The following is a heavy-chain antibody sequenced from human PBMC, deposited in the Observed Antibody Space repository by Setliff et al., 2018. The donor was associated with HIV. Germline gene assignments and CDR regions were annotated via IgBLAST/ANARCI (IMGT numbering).Heavy chain of an antibody. CDR1: GETFNDYF. J-gene: IGHJ6*04. D-gene: IGHD3-22*01. Sequence: KASETLSLTCAVYGETFNDYFWTWIRQPPGKGLEWIGELNHSGNINQNPSLKSGFTLSVDTSKNQFSLRLNSVTAADTAVYYCARGREVIRDTYYSYFYMDVWSRGTAVTVSS. V-gene: IGHV4-34*01. CDR3: ARGREVIRDTYYSYFYMDV. CDR2: LNHSGNI.